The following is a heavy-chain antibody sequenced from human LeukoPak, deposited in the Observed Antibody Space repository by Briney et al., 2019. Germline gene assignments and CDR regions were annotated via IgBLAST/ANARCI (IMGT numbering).Heavy chain of an antibody. CDR2: ITGDGGDT. J-gene: IGHJ4*02. D-gene: IGHD6-19*01. V-gene: IGHV3-23*01. CDR3: AKARGQSSDWSLDY. Sequence: GGSLRLSCKTSGLSFRSYAMTWVRQAPGKGLEWVSAITGDGGDTNHADSVKGRFTISRDNSANTLSLQMNSLRPEDTAMYYCAKARGQSSDWSLDYWGQGTLVTVSS. CDR1: GLSFRSYA.